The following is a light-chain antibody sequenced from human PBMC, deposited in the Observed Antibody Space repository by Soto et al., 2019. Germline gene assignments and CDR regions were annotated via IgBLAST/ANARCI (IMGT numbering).Light chain of an antibody. J-gene: IGLJ2*01. CDR3: SSFTTSSALV. CDR1: NSDIGYYNF. Sequence: QSALTQPASVSGSPGQSITISCTGTNSDIGYYNFVSWYQHHPGKAPKLMIYDVSNRPSGVSNRFSGSKSGNTASLTISGLQAEDEADYYCSSFTTSSALVFGGGTKLTV. V-gene: IGLV2-14*03. CDR2: DVS.